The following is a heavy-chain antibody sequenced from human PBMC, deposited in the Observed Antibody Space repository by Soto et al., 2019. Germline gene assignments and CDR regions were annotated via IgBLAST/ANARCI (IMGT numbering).Heavy chain of an antibody. CDR3: AHSQSFDIVVVPAAIHPGEVDFDY. CDR1: GFSLSTSGVT. J-gene: IGHJ4*02. V-gene: IGHV2-5*01. CDR2: LYCYDDT. Sequence: QITLKESGPTLVKPTQTLTLTCTFSGFSLSTSGVTVRCIPQPPGTALDWLAFLYCYDDTRSSPSLTNRLTPTKDTSKIQVVLTITNMEPVDTATYYCAHSQSFDIVVVPAAIHPGEVDFDYWGQGTPVTVPS. D-gene: IGHD2-2*01.